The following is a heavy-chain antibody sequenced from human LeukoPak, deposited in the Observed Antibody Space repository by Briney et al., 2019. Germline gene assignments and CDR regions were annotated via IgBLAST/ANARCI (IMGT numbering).Heavy chain of an antibody. V-gene: IGHV3-48*03. CDR2: ISSSGSTI. CDR1: GFTFSSYE. CDR3: AELGITMIGGV. D-gene: IGHD3-10*02. J-gene: IGHJ6*04. Sequence: GGPLRLSCAASGFTFSSYEMNWVRQAPGKGLEWVSYISSSGSTIYYADSVKGRFTISRDNAKDSLYLQMNSLRAEDTAVYYCAELGITMIGGVWGKGTTVTISS.